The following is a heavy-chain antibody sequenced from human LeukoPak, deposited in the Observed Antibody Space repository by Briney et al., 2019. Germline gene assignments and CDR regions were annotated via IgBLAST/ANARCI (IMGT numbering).Heavy chain of an antibody. D-gene: IGHD2-2*01. CDR2: ISAYNGNT. CDR1: GYTFTSYG. J-gene: IGHJ1*01. V-gene: IGHV1-18*01. CDR3: ARVGRYCSSTSCLEYFQH. Sequence: ASVKVSCKASGYTFTSYGISWVRQAPGQGLEWMGWISAYNGNTNYAQKLQGRVTITADESTSTAYMELSSLRSEDTAVYYCARVGRYCSSTSCLEYFQHWGQGTLVTVSS.